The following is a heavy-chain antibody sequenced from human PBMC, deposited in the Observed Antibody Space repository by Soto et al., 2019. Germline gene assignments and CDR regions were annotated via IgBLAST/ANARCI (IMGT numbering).Heavy chain of an antibody. D-gene: IGHD4-17*01. V-gene: IGHV1-69*13. CDR2: IIPIFGTA. CDR3: ARMPDYARRGDAFDI. J-gene: IGHJ3*02. CDR1: GGTFSSYA. Sequence: ASVKVSCEASGGTFSSYAMSWVRQAPGQGLEWMGGIIPIFGTANYAQKFQGRVTITADESTSTAYMELSSLRSEDTAVYYCARMPDYARRGDAFDIWGQGTMVTVSS.